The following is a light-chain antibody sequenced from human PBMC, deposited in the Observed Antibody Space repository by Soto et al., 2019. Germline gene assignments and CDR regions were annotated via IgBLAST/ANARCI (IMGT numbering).Light chain of an antibody. CDR3: QSYDSSLSGYV. J-gene: IGLJ1*01. Sequence: QSVLTQPPSVSGAPGQRVTISCTGSSSNIGAGYDVHWYQQLPGTAPKLLLYGNSNRPSGVPDRFSGSKSGTSASLAITGHQAEDEAEYYCQSYDSSLSGYVFGTGTKRTVL. V-gene: IGLV1-40*01. CDR2: GNS. CDR1: SSNIGAGYD.